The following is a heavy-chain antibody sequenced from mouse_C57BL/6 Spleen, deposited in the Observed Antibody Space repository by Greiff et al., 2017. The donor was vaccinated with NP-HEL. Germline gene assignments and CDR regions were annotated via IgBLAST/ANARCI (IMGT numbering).Heavy chain of an antibody. D-gene: IGHD2-3*01. CDR1: GFTFSDYY. V-gene: IGHV5-16*01. Sequence: EVMLVESEGGLVQPGSSMKLSCTASGFTFSDYYMAWVRQVPEKGLEWVANINYDGSSTYYLDSLKSRFIISRDNAKNILYLQMSSLKSEDTATYYCARITYVGYYRYAMDYWGQGTSVTVSS. CDR3: ARITYVGYYRYAMDY. J-gene: IGHJ4*01. CDR2: INYDGSST.